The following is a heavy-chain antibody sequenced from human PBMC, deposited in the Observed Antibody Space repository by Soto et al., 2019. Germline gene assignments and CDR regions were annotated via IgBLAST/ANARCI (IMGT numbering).Heavy chain of an antibody. CDR1: GFTFTRYS. CDR3: ARESEDLTSNFDY. Sequence: GSLTLYCAASGFTFTRYSMNWVRQAPGKGLEWVSSISSTTNYIYYGDSMKGRFTISRDNAKNSLYLEMNSLRAEDTAVYYCARESEDLTSNFDYWGQGTLVTVS. CDR2: ISSTTNYI. J-gene: IGHJ4*02. V-gene: IGHV3-21*06.